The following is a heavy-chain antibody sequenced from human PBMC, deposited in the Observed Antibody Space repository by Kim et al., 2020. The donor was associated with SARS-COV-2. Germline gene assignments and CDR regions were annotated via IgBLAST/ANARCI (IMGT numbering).Heavy chain of an antibody. V-gene: IGHV4-39*01. CDR3: ARLGVTATRWFDP. D-gene: IGHD2-21*02. Sequence: PSLKSRFTISVDTSKNQFSLKVRSVTAEDTAVYYCARLGVTATRWFDPWGQGTLVTVSS. J-gene: IGHJ5*02.